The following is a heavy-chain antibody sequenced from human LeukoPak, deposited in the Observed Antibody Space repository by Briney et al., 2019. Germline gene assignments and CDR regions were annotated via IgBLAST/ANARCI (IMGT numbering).Heavy chain of an antibody. Sequence: GASVNVSCKASGYIFNKYGVSWVRQAPGQGLEGLAWISCYNGDTDYAQKFQGRVTVTTDTSTSTVFMELRNLNTDDTAVYYCARDASNTSGRYLFFDYWGQGTLVTVSS. CDR2: ISCYNGDT. J-gene: IGHJ4*02. V-gene: IGHV1-18*01. CDR3: ARDASNTSGRYLFFDY. CDR1: GYIFNKYG. D-gene: IGHD6-19*01.